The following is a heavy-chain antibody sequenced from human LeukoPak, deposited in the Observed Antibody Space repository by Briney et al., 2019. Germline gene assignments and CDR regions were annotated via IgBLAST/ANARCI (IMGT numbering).Heavy chain of an antibody. CDR1: GFTFSSYS. V-gene: IGHV3-21*01. CDR3: ARDRYCGGDCYPGPLDY. D-gene: IGHD2-21*02. Sequence: PGGSLRLSCAASGFTFSSYSMNWVRQAPGKGLEWVSSISSSSSYIYYADSVKGRFTISRDNAKNSLYLQMNSLRAEDTAVYYCARDRYCGGDCYPGPLDYWGQGTLVTVSS. J-gene: IGHJ4*02. CDR2: ISSSSSYI.